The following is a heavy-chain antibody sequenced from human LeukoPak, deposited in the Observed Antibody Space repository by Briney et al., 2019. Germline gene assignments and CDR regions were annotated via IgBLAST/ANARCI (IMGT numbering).Heavy chain of an antibody. CDR2: INHSGST. CDR1: GGSFSGYY. J-gene: IGHJ3*02. D-gene: IGHD2-2*01. V-gene: IGHV4-34*01. Sequence: PSETLSLTCAVYGGSFSGYYWSWIRQPPGKGLEWIGEINHSGSTNYNPPLKSRVTISVDTSKNQFSLKLSSVTAADTAVYYCARYARYVVVPAVRSDAFDIWGQGTMVTVSS. CDR3: ARYARYVVVPAVRSDAFDI.